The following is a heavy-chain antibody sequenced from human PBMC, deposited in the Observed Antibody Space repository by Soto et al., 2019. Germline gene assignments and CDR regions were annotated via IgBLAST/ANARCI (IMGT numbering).Heavy chain of an antibody. Sequence: GGSLRLSCAASGLTFNRYSMNWVRQAPGKGLEWVSYISSSSSAIYYTDSVKGRFTISRDNAKNSLYLQMNSLRDEDTAVYYCARTDDRSGPYYDDFDIWGQGTMVTVSS. CDR3: ARTDDRSGPYYDDFDI. CDR2: ISSSSSAI. CDR1: GLTFNRYS. J-gene: IGHJ3*02. V-gene: IGHV3-48*02. D-gene: IGHD3-22*01.